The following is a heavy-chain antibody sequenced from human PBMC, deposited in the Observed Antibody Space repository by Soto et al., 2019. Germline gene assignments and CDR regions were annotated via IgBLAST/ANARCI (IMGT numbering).Heavy chain of an antibody. CDR1: GYPFTSYG. D-gene: IGHD2-8*01. CDR3: ARSTYCTNGVCYPHFQH. J-gene: IGHJ1*01. CDR2: ISAYNGNT. V-gene: IGHV1-18*01. Sequence: ASVKVSYKSCGYPFTSYGISLVRQAPGQGLEWMGWISAYNGNTNYAQKLQGRVTMTTDTSTSTAYMELRSLRSDDTAVYYCARSTYCTNGVCYPHFQHWGQGTMVTVSS.